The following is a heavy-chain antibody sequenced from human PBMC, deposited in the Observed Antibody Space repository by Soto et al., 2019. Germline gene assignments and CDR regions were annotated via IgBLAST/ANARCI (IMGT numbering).Heavy chain of an antibody. D-gene: IGHD6-19*01. Sequence: GSLRLSCAASGFTFSDYYMSWIRQAPGKGLEWVSYISSSSSYTNYADSVKGRFTISRDNAKNSLYLQMNSLRAEDTAVYYCASVEAGPVHAFDIWGQGTMVTVSS. CDR2: ISSSSSYT. CDR1: GFTFSDYY. J-gene: IGHJ3*02. V-gene: IGHV3-11*06. CDR3: ASVEAGPVHAFDI.